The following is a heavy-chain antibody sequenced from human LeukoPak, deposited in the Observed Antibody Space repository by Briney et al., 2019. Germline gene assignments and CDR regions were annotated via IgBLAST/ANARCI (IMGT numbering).Heavy chain of an antibody. V-gene: IGHV3-11*04. CDR2: ISSSGNIV. J-gene: IGHJ5*02. CDR1: GFTFSDYY. Sequence: PGGSLRLSCAASGFTFSDYYMSWIRQAPGKGLEWVSYISSSGNIVYYTDSVKGRFTISRDNAKNSLFLQMNSLRAEDTAVYYCARGGAVAHVGNWFDPWGQGTLVTVSS. CDR3: ARGGAVAHVGNWFDP. D-gene: IGHD6-19*01.